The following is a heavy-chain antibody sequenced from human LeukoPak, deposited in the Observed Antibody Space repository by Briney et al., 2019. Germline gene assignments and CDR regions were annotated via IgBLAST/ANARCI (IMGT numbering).Heavy chain of an antibody. CDR3: ALIQGWGSGSYYRDF. CDR2: VKSKSAGETT. D-gene: IGHD3-10*01. J-gene: IGHJ4*02. Sequence: PGGSLRLSCAASGLSISDDWMSWVRQAPGKGLEWVSRVKSKSAGETTDYAAHVKGSFTISRDDSKNTLYLQMNSLKTEDTAVYYCALIQGWGSGSYYRDFWGQGTLVTVSS. V-gene: IGHV3-15*01. CDR1: GLSISDDW.